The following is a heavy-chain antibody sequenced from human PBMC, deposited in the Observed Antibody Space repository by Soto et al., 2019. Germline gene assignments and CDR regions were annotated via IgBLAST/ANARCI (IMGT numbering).Heavy chain of an antibody. V-gene: IGHV3-53*01. J-gene: IGHJ5*02. CDR3: ERADDFLDDWFDP. Sequence: VGSLRLSCAASGFTVSSNYMSWVRQAPGKGLEWVSVIYSGGSRYYADSVKGRFTISRDNSKNTLYLQMNSLRAEDTAVYYCERADDFLDDWFDPWGQGTLVTVSS. CDR2: IYSGGSR. CDR1: GFTVSSNY. D-gene: IGHD3-3*01.